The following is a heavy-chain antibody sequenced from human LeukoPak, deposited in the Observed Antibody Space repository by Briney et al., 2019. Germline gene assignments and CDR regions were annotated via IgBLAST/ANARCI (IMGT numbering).Heavy chain of an antibody. D-gene: IGHD5-24*01. V-gene: IGHV3-64*01. CDR2: ISSNGGST. J-gene: IGHJ3*02. CDR1: GFTFSSYA. CDR3: GISRWLQLFNAFDI. Sequence: PGGSLRLSCAASGFTFSSYAMHWVRQAPGKGQEYVSAISSNGGSTYYANSVKGRFTVSRDNSKNTLYLQMGSLRPQDIAVLYRGISRWLQLFNAFDIWAEGTMVTVSS.